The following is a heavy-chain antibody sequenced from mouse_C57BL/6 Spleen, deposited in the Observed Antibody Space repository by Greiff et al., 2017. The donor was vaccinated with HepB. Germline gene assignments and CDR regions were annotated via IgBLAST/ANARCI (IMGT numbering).Heavy chain of an antibody. CDR2: IDPEEGEP. CDR1: GFNIKDYY. V-gene: IGHV14-2*01. D-gene: IGHD2-14*01. CDR3: ARNGYEGGYFDY. J-gene: IGHJ2*01. Sequence: VQLQQSGAELVKPGASVKLSCTASGFNIKDYYMHWVKQRTEQGLEWIGRIDPEEGEPNYAPKFQGKATITADTSSNTAYLQFSSLTSEDTAVYDCARNGYEGGYFDYWGQGTTLTVSS.